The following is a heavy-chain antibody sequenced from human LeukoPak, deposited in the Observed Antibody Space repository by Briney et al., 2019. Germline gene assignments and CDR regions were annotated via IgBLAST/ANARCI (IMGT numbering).Heavy chain of an antibody. CDR3: ARGGSKYNWFDP. CDR2: IWYDGSNK. CDR1: GFTFSSYG. J-gene: IGHJ5*02. V-gene: IGHV3-33*01. Sequence: GGSLRLSCAASGFTFSSYGMHWVRQAPGKGLEWVAVIWYDGSNKYCADSVKGRFTISRDNSKNTLYLQMNSLRAEDTAMYYCARGGSKYNWFDPWGQGTLVTVSS. D-gene: IGHD6-13*01.